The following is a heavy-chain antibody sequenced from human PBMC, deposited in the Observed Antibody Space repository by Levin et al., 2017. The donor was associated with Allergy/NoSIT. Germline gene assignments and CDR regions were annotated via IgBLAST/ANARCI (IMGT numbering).Heavy chain of an antibody. CDR3: ATLWFGELGGAFDI. CDR1: GFTFSSYA. Sequence: PGGSLRLSCAASGFTFSSYAMHWVRQAPGKGLEYVSAISSNGGSTYYANSVKGRFTISRDNSKNTLYLQMGSLRAEDMAVYYCATLWFGELGGAFDIWGQGTMVTVSS. J-gene: IGHJ3*02. CDR2: ISSNGGST. D-gene: IGHD3-10*01. V-gene: IGHV3-64*01.